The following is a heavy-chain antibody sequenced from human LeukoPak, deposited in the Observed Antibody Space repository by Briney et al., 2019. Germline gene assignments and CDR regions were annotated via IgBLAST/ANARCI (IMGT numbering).Heavy chain of an antibody. CDR2: ISSSGRTI. V-gene: IGHV3-11*04. CDR1: GFTFSDYY. D-gene: IGHD1-1*01. Sequence: GGSLRLSCAASGFTFSDYYMSWIRQAPGKGLEWVSYISSSGRTIYYADSVKGRFTISRDHAKNSLYLQMNSLRAEDTAVYYCATAAQLSLDAFDIWGQGTMVTVSS. CDR3: ATAAQLSLDAFDI. J-gene: IGHJ3*02.